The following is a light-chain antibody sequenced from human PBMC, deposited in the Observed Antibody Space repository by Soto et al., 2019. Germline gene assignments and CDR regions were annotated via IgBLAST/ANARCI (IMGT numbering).Light chain of an antibody. V-gene: IGKV1-5*01. CDR1: QSISSW. Sequence: DIQMTQSPSTLSASVGDRVTITCRASQSISSWLAWYQQKPGKAPKLLIYDASSLESGVPSRFSGSGSGTEFTLTISSLQPDDFATYSCQQYNSYSPWTFGQGPKVEI. CDR2: DAS. J-gene: IGKJ1*01. CDR3: QQYNSYSPWT.